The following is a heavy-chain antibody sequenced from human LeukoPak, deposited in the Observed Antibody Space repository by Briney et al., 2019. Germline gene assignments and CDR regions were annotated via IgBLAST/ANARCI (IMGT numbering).Heavy chain of an antibody. CDR1: GGTFSSYA. V-gene: IGHV1-69*05. D-gene: IGHD1-7*01. CDR2: IIPIFGTA. Sequence: GASVKVSYKASGGTFSSYAISWVRQAPGQGLEWMGGIIPIFGTANYAQKFQGRVTITTDESTSTAYMELSSLRSEDTAVYYCARQTGTTRGNWFDPWGQGTLVTVSS. CDR3: ARQTGTTRGNWFDP. J-gene: IGHJ5*02.